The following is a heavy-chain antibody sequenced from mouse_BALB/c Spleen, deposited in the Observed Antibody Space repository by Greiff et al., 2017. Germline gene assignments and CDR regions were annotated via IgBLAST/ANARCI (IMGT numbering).Heavy chain of an antibody. D-gene: IGHD1-1*01. V-gene: IGHV1-7*01. Sequence: VKLMESGAELAKPGASVKMSCKASGYTFTSYWMHWVKQRPGQGLEWIGYINPSTGYTEYNQKFKDKATLTADKSSTAYMQLSSLTSEDSAVYYCARDYYGRPAYWGQGTLVTVSA. CDR1: GYTFTSYW. CDR2: INPSTGYT. CDR3: ARDYYGRPAY. J-gene: IGHJ3*01.